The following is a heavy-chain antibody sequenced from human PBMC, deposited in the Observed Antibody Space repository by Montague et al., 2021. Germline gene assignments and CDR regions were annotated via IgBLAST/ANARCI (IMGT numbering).Heavy chain of an antibody. CDR2: ISGSRTTI. J-gene: IGHJ4*02. V-gene: IGHV3-48*02. CDR3: TRDRYRGGSDY. Sequence: SLRLSCAASGFTFSSYSMTWVRQAPGKGLEWLSYISGSRTTIYYADSVKGRFTISRDNANNLLYLQMNSLRDEDTAVYYCTRDRYRGGSDYRGQGTLVIVSS. CDR1: GFTFSSYS. D-gene: IGHD3-10*01.